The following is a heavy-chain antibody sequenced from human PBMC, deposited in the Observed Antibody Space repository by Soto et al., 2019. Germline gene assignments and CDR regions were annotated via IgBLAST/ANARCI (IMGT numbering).Heavy chain of an antibody. Sequence: SGGSLRLSCADSGFTFSSYWMSWVRQAPGKGLEWVANVKYDGSQTYYVGSVKGRFTISRDNAKNSLYLQMNSLRAEDTAVYYCTRDSQGQLDYGMDVWGQGTTVTVSS. CDR2: VKYDGSQT. CDR1: GFTFSSYW. V-gene: IGHV3-7*01. J-gene: IGHJ6*02. D-gene: IGHD1-1*01. CDR3: TRDSQGQLDYGMDV.